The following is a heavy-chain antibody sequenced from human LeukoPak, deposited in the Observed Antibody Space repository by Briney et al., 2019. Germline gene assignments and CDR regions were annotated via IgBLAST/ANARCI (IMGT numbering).Heavy chain of an antibody. V-gene: IGHV1-2*02. J-gene: IGHJ4*02. D-gene: IGHD4-17*01. Sequence: ASVKVSCKASGYSFTGYYMHWVRQAPGQGLEWMGWINPNSGGTNYAQKFQGRVTMTRDTSISTAYMELSRLRSDDTAVYYCARDKSYGDYTFDYWGQGTLVTVSS. CDR3: ARDKSYGDYTFDY. CDR2: INPNSGGT. CDR1: GYSFTGYY.